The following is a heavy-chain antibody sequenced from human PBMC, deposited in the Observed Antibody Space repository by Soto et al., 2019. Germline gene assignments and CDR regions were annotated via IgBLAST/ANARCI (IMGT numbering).Heavy chain of an antibody. CDR2: IYSSGNT. CDR3: AGQSYESRSYYYAS. Sequence: QLLLQESCPGLVKPSETLSLTCTVSGGSSSSTSYYWGWIRQPPGKGLEWIGSIYSSGNTYYNPSPKSRVTISVDTSKSHLSRKLSSVTAADTAVYYCAGQSYESRSYYYASWGQGTLVTVSS. D-gene: IGHD3-22*01. V-gene: IGHV4-39*01. CDR1: GGSSSSTSYY. J-gene: IGHJ4*02.